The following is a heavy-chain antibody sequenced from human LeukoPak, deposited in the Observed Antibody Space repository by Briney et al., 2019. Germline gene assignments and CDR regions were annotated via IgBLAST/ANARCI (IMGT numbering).Heavy chain of an antibody. CDR2: IYYSGST. J-gene: IGHJ4*02. CDR3: VCSSPSLRVTTCDY. V-gene: IGHV4-39*01. Sequence: SETLSLTCTVSGGFISSSSYYWGWIRQPPGKGLEWIGSIYYSGSTYYNPSLKSRVTISVDTSKNQFSLKLSSVTAADTAVYYCVCSSPSLRVTTCDYWGQGTLVTVSS. D-gene: IGHD4-17*01. CDR1: GGFISSSSYY.